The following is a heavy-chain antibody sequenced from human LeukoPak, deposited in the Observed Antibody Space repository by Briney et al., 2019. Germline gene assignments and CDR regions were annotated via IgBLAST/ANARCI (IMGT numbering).Heavy chain of an antibody. CDR1: GYSISSGYY. CDR3: AAAVAGKLDY. V-gene: IGHV4-38-2*01. J-gene: IGHJ4*02. CDR2: FYHSGST. D-gene: IGHD6-19*01. Sequence: KSSETLSLTCAVSGYSISSGYYWGWIRQPPGKGLEWIGSFYHSGSTYYNPSLKSRVTISVDTSKNQFSLKLSSVTAADAAVYYCAAAVAGKLDYWGQGTLVTVSS.